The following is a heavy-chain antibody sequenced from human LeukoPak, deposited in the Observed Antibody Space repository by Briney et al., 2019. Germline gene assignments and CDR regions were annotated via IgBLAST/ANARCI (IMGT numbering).Heavy chain of an antibody. J-gene: IGHJ6*03. CDR3: ARKYSSSSDSPYYYYMDV. D-gene: IGHD6-6*01. V-gene: IGHV3-21*01. CDR2: ISSSSSYI. Sequence: RGSLRLSCAASGFTFSSYSMNWVRQAPGKGLEWVSSISSSSSYIYYADSVKGRFTISRDNAKNSLYLQMNSLRAEDTAVYYCARKYSSSSDSPYYYYMDVWGKGTTVTVSS. CDR1: GFTFSSYS.